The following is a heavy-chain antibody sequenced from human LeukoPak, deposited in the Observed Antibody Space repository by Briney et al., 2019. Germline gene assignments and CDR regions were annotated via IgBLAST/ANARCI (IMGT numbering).Heavy chain of an antibody. CDR1: GGTFSSYA. D-gene: IGHD3-10*01. CDR2: IIPIFGTA. Sequence: SVKVSCKASGGTFSSYAISWVRQAPGQGLEWMGGIIPIFGTANYAQKFQGRVTITADESTSTAYMELSSLRSEDTAVYYCARDRHYYGSGSYYSHFDYWGQGTLVPSPQ. CDR3: ARDRHYYGSGSYYSHFDY. J-gene: IGHJ4*02. V-gene: IGHV1-69*13.